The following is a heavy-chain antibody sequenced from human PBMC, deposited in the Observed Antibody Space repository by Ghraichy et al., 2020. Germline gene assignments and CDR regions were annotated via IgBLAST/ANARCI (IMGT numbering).Heavy chain of an antibody. D-gene: IGHD2-2*01. J-gene: IGHJ4*02. V-gene: IGHV4-34*01. CDR3: ARMVGDIVVVPAAEPYFDY. CDR1: GGSFSGYY. Sequence: SETLSLTCAVYGGSFSGYYWSWIRQPPGKGLEWIGEINHSGSTNYNPSLKSRVTISVDTSKNQFSLKLSSVTAADTAVYYCARMVGDIVVVPAAEPYFDYWGQGTLVTVSS. CDR2: INHSGST.